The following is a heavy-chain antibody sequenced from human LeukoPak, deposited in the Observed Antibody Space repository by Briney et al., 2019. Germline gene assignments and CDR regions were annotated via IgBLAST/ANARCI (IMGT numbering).Heavy chain of an antibody. V-gene: IGHV3-7*01. J-gene: IGHJ4*02. Sequence: GGSLRLSCAASGFTFSSYWMTWVRQAPGKGLEWVANIKQDGSEKYYVDSVKGRFTISRDNTENSLYLQMDSLRAEDTAVYYCARDRVGDHWGQGTLVTVSS. CDR3: ARDRVGDH. D-gene: IGHD3-10*01. CDR1: GFTFSSYW. CDR2: IKQDGSEK.